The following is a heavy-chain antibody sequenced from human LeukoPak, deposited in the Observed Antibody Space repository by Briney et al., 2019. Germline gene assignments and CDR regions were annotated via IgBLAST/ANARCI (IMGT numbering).Heavy chain of an antibody. D-gene: IGHD6-13*01. CDR2: ISSSSSYI. Sequence: GGSLRLSCAASGFNFDNFWMSWVRQAPGKGLEWVSSISSSSSYIYYADSVKGRFTISRDNAKNSLYLQMNSLRAEDTAVYYCARDQSIAAAVSAHWGQGTLVTVSS. CDR3: ARDQSIAAAVSAH. V-gene: IGHV3-21*01. J-gene: IGHJ1*01. CDR1: GFNFDNFW.